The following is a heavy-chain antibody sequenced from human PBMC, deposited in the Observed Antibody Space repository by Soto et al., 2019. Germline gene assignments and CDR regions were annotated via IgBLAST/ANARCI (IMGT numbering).Heavy chain of an antibody. J-gene: IGHJ4*02. CDR2: IYHSGST. Sequence: SETLSLTCAVYGGSFSGYYWSWIRQPPGKGLEWIGDIYHSGSTNYTPSLKSRVIISVDRSKNHFSLNLTSVTAADTAVYYCARESRLGYRFFDNWGQGILVTVSS. D-gene: IGHD5-12*01. CDR3: ARESRLGYRFFDN. CDR1: GGSFSGYY. V-gene: IGHV4-34*01.